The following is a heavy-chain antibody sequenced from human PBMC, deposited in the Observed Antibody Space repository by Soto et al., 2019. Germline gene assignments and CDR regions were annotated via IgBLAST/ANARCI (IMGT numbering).Heavy chain of an antibody. D-gene: IGHD3-16*01. CDR1: GFIFDNHA. CDR2: VTWNSVAT. J-gene: IGHJ2*01. Sequence: EVRLVESGGGLVQPGRSLRLSCTASGFIFDNHAMHWVRQAPGKGLEWVAGVTWNSVATGYADSVKGRFTISRDNAKNSLYLQMNSLSAEDTAVYFCVKEGGMKYFDFWGRGTVVTVSS. V-gene: IGHV3-9*01. CDR3: VKEGGMKYFDF.